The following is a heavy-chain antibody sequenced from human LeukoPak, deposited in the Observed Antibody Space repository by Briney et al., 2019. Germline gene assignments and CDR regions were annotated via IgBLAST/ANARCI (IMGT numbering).Heavy chain of an antibody. D-gene: IGHD2-21*02. Sequence: GGSLRLSCAASGFTFSSYAMHWVRQAPGKGLEWVAVISYDGSNKYYADSVKGRFTISRDNSKNTLYLQMNSLRAEDTAVYYCARDGRGGDQTDYWGQGTLVTVSS. CDR1: GFTFSSYA. V-gene: IGHV3-30-3*01. CDR2: ISYDGSNK. J-gene: IGHJ4*02. CDR3: ARDGRGGDQTDY.